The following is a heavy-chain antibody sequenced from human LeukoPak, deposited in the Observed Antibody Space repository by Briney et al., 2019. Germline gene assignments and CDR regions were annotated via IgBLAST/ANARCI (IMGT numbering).Heavy chain of an antibody. CDR1: GGSIKSNNW. D-gene: IGHD2-2*01. J-gene: IGHJ6*02. CDR2: ILHGGST. V-gene: IGHV4-4*02. CDR3: ARFCGSTSWHSGYYYGIDV. Sequence: AETLSLTCAVSGGSIKSNNWWCWVRQPPGKGLEWFCEILHGGSTNYNPSLESRVTVSVDKSKNQFSLDLTSVTAADTAVYYCARFCGSTSWHSGYYYGIDVWGQGTTVTVSS.